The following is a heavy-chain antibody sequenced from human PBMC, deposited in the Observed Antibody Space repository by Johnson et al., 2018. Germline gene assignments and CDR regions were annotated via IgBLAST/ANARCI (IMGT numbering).Heavy chain of an antibody. Sequence: VQLGQAGGGLVKPGGSLRLSCAASGFTFSSYSMNWVRQAPGKGLEWVSSISSSSSYIYYADSVKGRFTISRENAKNSLYLQMNSLRAEDTAGYYCATAVTTSRYFQHWGQGTLVTVSS. CDR3: ATAVTTSRYFQH. D-gene: IGHD4-17*01. J-gene: IGHJ1*01. CDR2: ISSSSSYI. V-gene: IGHV3-21*04. CDR1: GFTFSSYS.